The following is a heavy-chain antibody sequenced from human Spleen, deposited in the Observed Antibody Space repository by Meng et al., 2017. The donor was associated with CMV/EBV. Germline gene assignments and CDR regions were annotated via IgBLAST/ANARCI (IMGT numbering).Heavy chain of an antibody. CDR3: ARNLEMGWFDP. CDR2: ISDRGRT. V-gene: IGHV4-59*01. Sequence: GSLRLSCTVSGGSISSYYWSWIRQPPGKALEWIGYISDRGRTNYNPSLRSRVTMSVDTSKNHFSLKLSSLTVADTAMYHCARNLEMGWFDPWGQGTLVTVSS. J-gene: IGHJ5*02. D-gene: IGHD1-1*01. CDR1: GGSISSYY.